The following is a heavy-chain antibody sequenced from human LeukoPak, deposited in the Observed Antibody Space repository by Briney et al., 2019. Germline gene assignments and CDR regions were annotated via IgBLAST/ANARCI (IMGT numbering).Heavy chain of an antibody. J-gene: IGHJ4*03. D-gene: IGHD1-20*01. CDR2: ISGSGGNT. Sequence: PGGSLRPSCAASGFTFSSYAMSWVRPAPGKGLEWGSCISGSGGNTYYPDSVKGRFTISRDNSKNTLYLQMTSLRAEDTAVYYCAKDHPISGSPFDYTGDGELVTASS. CDR3: AKDHPISGSPFDY. CDR1: GFTFSSYA. V-gene: IGHV3-23*01.